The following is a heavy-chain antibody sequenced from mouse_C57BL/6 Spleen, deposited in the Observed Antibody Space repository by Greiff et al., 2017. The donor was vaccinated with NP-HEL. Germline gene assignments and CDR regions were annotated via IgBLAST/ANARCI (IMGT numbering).Heavy chain of an antibody. J-gene: IGHJ1*03. V-gene: IGHV1-80*01. CDR2: IYPGGGGT. Sequence: VQLQQSGAELVKPGASVKISCKASGYAFSSYWMKWVKQRPGKGLEWIGEIYPGGGGTNYNGKFKGKATLTADKSSSTAYMQLSSLTSEDSAGYCCASYWDGWYFDVWGTGTTVTVSS. CDR1: GYAFSSYW. CDR3: ASYWDGWYFDV. D-gene: IGHD4-1*01.